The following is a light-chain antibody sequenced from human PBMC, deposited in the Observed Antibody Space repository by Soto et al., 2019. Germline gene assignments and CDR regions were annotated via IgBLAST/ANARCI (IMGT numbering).Light chain of an antibody. Sequence: EIVLRQSPRTPSLSPGGRTTLSSRASQSVSSSFLTWYQQKPGQAPRLLIYGASSRATGIPDGFSGSGSGTDFTLTLTRLQPEDFAVYYCQQYGSSPWTSGQGTKVDI. V-gene: IGKV3-20*01. CDR3: QQYGSSPWT. CDR1: QSVSSSF. J-gene: IGKJ1*01. CDR2: GAS.